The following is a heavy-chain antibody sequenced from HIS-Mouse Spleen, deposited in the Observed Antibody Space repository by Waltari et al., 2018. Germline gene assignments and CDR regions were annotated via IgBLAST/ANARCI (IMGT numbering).Heavy chain of an antibody. CDR2: IYYSGST. J-gene: IGHJ3*02. Sequence: QLQLQESGPGLVQPSETLSLTCTVSGGSLSSSSYSWGWIRQPPGKGLEWIGSIYYSGSTYYNPSLKSRVTISVDTSKNQFSLKLSSVTAADTAVYYCARVPGDYSGAFDIWGQGTMVTVSS. CDR3: ARVPGDYSGAFDI. D-gene: IGHD4-17*01. CDR1: GGSLSSSSYS. V-gene: IGHV4-39*07.